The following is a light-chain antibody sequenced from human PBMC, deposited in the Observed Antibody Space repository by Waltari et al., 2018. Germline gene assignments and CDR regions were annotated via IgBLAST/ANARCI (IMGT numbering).Light chain of an antibody. Sequence: EIVLTQSPGTLSLSPGERVTLSCRGSQYIPGIWITWYHQKPGQAPRLLIYAASSRAPVVPDRFSGSGSGTDFTLTISRLEPEDSAVYYCQQYDGSVVTFGGGTKVEIK. V-gene: IGKV3-20*01. CDR2: AAS. CDR1: QYIPGIW. J-gene: IGKJ4*01. CDR3: QQYDGSVVT.